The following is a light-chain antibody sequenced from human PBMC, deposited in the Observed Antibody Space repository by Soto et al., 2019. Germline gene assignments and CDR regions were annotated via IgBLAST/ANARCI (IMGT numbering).Light chain of an antibody. Sequence: DIRMTQSPSTLSAVVGDRVTITCRASESVSSSVAWYQQKPGKAPKLLIYDASTLESGVPSRFSGSGFGAEFTLTISSLQPEDVATYYCQKYNSAPWTFGQGTKVEIK. J-gene: IGKJ1*01. CDR2: DAS. CDR1: ESVSSS. V-gene: IGKV1-5*01. CDR3: QKYNSAPWT.